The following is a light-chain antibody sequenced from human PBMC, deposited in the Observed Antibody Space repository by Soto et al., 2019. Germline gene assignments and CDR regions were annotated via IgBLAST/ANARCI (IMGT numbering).Light chain of an antibody. CDR3: QQLNTFPIT. V-gene: IGKV1-9*01. CDR2: ASS. J-gene: IGKJ5*01. Sequence: DIQLTQSPSLLSASVGDRVTITCRASQGISSYLAWYQQTPGKAPKLLIYASSTLQSGVPSRFSGSGSGTEFTLTISNLQPEDFATYFCQQLNTFPITFGQGTRL. CDR1: QGISSY.